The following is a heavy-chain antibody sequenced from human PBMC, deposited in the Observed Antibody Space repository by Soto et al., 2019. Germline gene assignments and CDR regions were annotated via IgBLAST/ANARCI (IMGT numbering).Heavy chain of an antibody. D-gene: IGHD2-15*01. Sequence: QVPLVQSGAEVKKPGSSVKVSCKASGGTFSSYAISWVRQAPGQGLEWMGGITPIFGTANYAQKIQGRVTITADESTSTAYMELSSLGSEDTAVYYCAPRGMGYCSGGSSFRTYYYYYGMAVWGQGTTVTVSS. CDR3: APRGMGYCSGGSSFRTYYYYYGMAV. V-gene: IGHV1-69*01. J-gene: IGHJ6*02. CDR2: ITPIFGTA. CDR1: GGTFSSYA.